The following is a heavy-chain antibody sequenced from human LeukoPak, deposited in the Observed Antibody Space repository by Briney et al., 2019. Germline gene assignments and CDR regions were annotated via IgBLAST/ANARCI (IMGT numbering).Heavy chain of an antibody. CDR1: GFTFSSYW. D-gene: IGHD3-10*01. CDR2: IKQDGSEK. CDR3: AREEHGSGVDAFDI. Sequence: GGSLRLSCAASGFTFSSYWMSWVRQAPGKGLEWVANIKQDGSEKYYVDSVKGRFTISRDNAKNPLYLQMNSLRAEDTAVYYCAREEHGSGVDAFDIWGQGTMVTVSS. J-gene: IGHJ3*02. V-gene: IGHV3-7*01.